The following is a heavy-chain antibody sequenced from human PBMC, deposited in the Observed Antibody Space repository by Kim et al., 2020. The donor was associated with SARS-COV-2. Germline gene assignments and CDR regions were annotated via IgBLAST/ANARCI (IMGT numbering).Heavy chain of an antibody. J-gene: IGHJ6*01. CDR1: GGSISSSSYY. V-gene: IGHV4-39*01. D-gene: IGHD3-9*01. Sequence: SETLSLTCTVSGGSISSSSYYWGWIRQPPGKGLEWIGSIYYSGSTYYNPSLKSRVTISVDTSKNQFSLKLSSVTAADTAVYYCARPGRYFDWLLADKNY. CDR3: ARPGRYFDWLLADKNY. CDR2: IYYSGST.